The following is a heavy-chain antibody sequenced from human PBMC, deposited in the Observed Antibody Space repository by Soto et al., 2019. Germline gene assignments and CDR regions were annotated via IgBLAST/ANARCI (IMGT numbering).Heavy chain of an antibody. J-gene: IGHJ2*01. CDR1: GFSLSTLGMG. V-gene: IGHV2-5*02. CDR3: AHLHSSGWYPSWYFDL. D-gene: IGHD6-19*01. CDR2: IYWDDDK. Sequence: QITLKESGPTLVKPTQTLTLTCTFSGFSLSTLGMGVGWIRQPPGKALEWLALIYWDDDKRYSPSLQSRLTITKDTSKNQVVLTMTNMDPVDTATYYCAHLHSSGWYPSWYFDLWGRGTLVTVSS.